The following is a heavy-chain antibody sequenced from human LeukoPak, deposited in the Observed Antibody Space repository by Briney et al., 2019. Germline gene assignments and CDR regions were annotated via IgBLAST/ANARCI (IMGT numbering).Heavy chain of an antibody. Sequence: SETLSLTCTVSGYSISSGYYWGWIRQPPGKGLEWIGSMYYIGGTYYNPSLKSRVTISVDTSKNQFSLKLSSVTAADTAVYYCARVPTVTFFDYWGQGTLVTVSS. D-gene: IGHD4-17*01. CDR2: MYYIGGT. CDR1: GYSISSGYY. J-gene: IGHJ4*02. CDR3: ARVPTVTFFDY. V-gene: IGHV4-38-2*02.